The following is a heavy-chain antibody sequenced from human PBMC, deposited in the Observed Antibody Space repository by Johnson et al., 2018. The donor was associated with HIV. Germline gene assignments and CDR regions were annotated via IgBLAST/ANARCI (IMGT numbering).Heavy chain of an antibody. Sequence: QVQLVESGGGVVQPGESLRLSCAASGFTFSHYGMHWVRQAPGKGLEWVAFIQNDESVKYYADSVKGRFTISRDSSKNMLYLQMNSLRTEDTAVYYCVRDINYSNYVTDAFDIWGQGTVVTVSS. D-gene: IGHD4-11*01. V-gene: IGHV3-30*02. CDR3: VRDINYSNYVTDAFDI. CDR1: GFTFSHYG. J-gene: IGHJ3*02. CDR2: IQNDESVK.